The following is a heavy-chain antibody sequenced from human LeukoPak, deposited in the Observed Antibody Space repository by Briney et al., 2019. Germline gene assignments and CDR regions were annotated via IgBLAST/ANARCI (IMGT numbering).Heavy chain of an antibody. D-gene: IGHD2-15*01. CDR2: VHPTDSDR. Sequence: GESLEISCKGSGYRFSNYWIGWLRQMPGKGLEWMGIVHPTDSDRRYSPSFEGQVSVSADKSISTAYLQWSSLKASDTAMYYCAIPLADKDWWFQHWGQGTLVTVSS. CDR3: AIPLADKDWWFQH. J-gene: IGHJ1*01. CDR1: GYRFSNYW. V-gene: IGHV5-51*01.